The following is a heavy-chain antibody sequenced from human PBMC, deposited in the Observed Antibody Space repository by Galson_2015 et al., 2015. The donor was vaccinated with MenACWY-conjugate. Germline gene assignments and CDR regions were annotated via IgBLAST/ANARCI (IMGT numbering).Heavy chain of an antibody. Sequence: SLRLSCAASGFTFSSYSMNWVRQAPGKGLEWVSSISSSSSYIYYADSVKGRFTISRDNAKNSLYLQMNSLRAEDTAVYYCARDGSYVGTSGFDYWGQGTLVTVSS. CDR2: ISSSSSYI. CDR1: GFTFSSYS. D-gene: IGHD1-26*01. CDR3: ARDGSYVGTSGFDY. J-gene: IGHJ4*02. V-gene: IGHV3-21*01.